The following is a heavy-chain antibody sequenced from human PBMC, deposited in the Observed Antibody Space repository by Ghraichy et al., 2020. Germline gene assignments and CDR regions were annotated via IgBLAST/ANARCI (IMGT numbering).Heavy chain of an antibody. CDR3: ARGTLDGDYALRGWFDP. V-gene: IGHV4-59*01. CDR2: IYYSGST. CDR1: GGSISSYY. D-gene: IGHD4-17*01. Sequence: SETLSLTCTVSGGSISSYYWSWIRQPPGKGLEWIGYIYYSGSTNYNPSLKSRVTISVDTSKNQFSLKLSSVTAADTAVYYCARGTLDGDYALRGWFDPWGQGTLVTVSS. J-gene: IGHJ5*02.